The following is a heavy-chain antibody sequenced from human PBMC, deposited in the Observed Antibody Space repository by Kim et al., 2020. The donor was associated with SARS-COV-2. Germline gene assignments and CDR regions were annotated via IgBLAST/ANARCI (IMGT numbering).Heavy chain of an antibody. CDR2: IYYSGST. CDR1: GGSISSSSYY. V-gene: IGHV4-39*01. Sequence: SETLSLTCTVSGGSISSSSYYWGWIRQPPGKGLEWIGSIYYSGSTYYNPSLKSRVTISVDTSKNQFSLKLSSVTAADTAVYYCARIFPVDHWFDPWGQGTLVTVSS. J-gene: IGHJ5*02. D-gene: IGHD2-15*01. CDR3: ARIFPVDHWFDP.